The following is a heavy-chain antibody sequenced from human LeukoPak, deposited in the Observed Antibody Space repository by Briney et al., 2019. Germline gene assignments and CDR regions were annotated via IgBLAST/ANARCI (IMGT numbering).Heavy chain of an antibody. CDR3: ARWGLSRLGELSPSPFDY. CDR2: ISSSSSYI. Sequence: GGSLRLSWAASGFTFSSYSMNWVRQAAGKGLEWVSSISSSSSYIYYADSVKGRFTISRDNAKNSLYLQMNSLRAEDTAVYYCARWGLSRLGELSPSPFDYWGQGTLVTVSS. CDR1: GFTFSSYS. D-gene: IGHD3-16*02. V-gene: IGHV3-21*01. J-gene: IGHJ4*02.